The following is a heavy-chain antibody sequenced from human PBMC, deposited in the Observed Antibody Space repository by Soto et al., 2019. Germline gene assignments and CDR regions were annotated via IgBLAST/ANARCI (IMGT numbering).Heavy chain of an antibody. V-gene: IGHV4-39*07. CDR1: GGSISSSSYY. J-gene: IGHJ6*02. CDR2: IYYSGST. CDR3: ARDRATYYDFWSGYYREDYYYYGMDV. Sequence: SETLSLTCTVSGGSISSSSYYWGWIRQPPGKGLEWIGSIYYSGSTYYNPSLKSRVTISVDTSVSTAYLQICSLKAEDTAVYYCARDRATYYDFWSGYYREDYYYYGMDVWGQGTTVTVSS. D-gene: IGHD3-3*01.